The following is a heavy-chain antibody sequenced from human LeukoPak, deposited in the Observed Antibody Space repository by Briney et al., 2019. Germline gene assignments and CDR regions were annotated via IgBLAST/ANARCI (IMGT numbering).Heavy chain of an antibody. Sequence: SETLSLTCTVSGGSISSYYWSWIRQSPGKGLEWIGYIYYSGSTNYNPSLKSRVTISVDTSKNQFSLKLSSVTAADTAVYYCARRVAAAGIDYFDYWGQGTLVTVSS. CDR2: IYYSGST. J-gene: IGHJ4*02. CDR3: ARRVAAAGIDYFDY. D-gene: IGHD6-13*01. CDR1: GGSISSYY. V-gene: IGHV4-59*08.